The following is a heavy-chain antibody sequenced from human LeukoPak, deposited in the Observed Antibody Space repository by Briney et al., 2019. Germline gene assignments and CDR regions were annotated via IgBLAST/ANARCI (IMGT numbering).Heavy chain of an antibody. CDR2: TSSNGGST. D-gene: IGHD3-9*01. J-gene: IGHJ3*02. Sequence: GGSLRLSCSASGFTFSNHAMYWVRQAPGKGLEYVSATSSNGGSTYYADSVKGKFTISRDNSKDTLYLQMSSLRAEDTTVYYCVKSAGFDWLSPLDAFDIWGQGTMVTVSS. V-gene: IGHV3-64D*09. CDR3: VKSAGFDWLSPLDAFDI. CDR1: GFTFSNHA.